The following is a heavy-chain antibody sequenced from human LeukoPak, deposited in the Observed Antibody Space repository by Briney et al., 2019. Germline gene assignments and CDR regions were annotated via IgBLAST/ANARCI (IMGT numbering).Heavy chain of an antibody. V-gene: IGHV4-4*07. CDR1: GASISSYY. CDR3: ARARYGSGSYYYFDY. CDR2: IYTSGST. Sequence: PSETLSLTCSVSGASISSYYWSWIRQPVGKGLEWIERIYTSGSTNYNPSLKSRVTMSVDTSKNQFSLKLSSVTAADTAVYYCARARYGSGSYYYFDYWGQGTLVTVSS. J-gene: IGHJ4*02. D-gene: IGHD3-10*01.